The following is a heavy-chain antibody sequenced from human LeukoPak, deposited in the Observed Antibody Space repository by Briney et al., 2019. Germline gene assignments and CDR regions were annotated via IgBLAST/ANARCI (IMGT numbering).Heavy chain of an antibody. J-gene: IGHJ3*02. Sequence: GESLKISCKGSGYSFTRKWIGWVRQMPGKGLEWMAFIFPGDSDTRYSPSFQGQVTISADKSSNTAYLQWSSLKASDTAMYYCARLLYYFDSSGYYYAPKAFDIWGQGTMVTVSS. CDR1: GYSFTRKW. CDR3: ARLLYYFDSSGYYYAPKAFDI. D-gene: IGHD3-22*01. CDR2: IFPGDSDT. V-gene: IGHV5-51*01.